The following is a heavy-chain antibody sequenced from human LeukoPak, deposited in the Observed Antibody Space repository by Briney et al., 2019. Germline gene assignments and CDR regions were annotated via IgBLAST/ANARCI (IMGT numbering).Heavy chain of an antibody. CDR2: IYYSGST. V-gene: IGHV4-39*07. CDR3: ARDFTLYGSGMGFDY. J-gene: IGHJ4*02. CDR1: GGSISSSSYY. D-gene: IGHD3-10*01. Sequence: PSETLSLTCTVSGGSISSSSYYWGWIRQPPGKGLEWIGSIYYSGSTNYNPSLKSRVTISVDTSKNQFSLKLSSVTAADTAVYYCARDFTLYGSGMGFDYWGQGTLVTVSS.